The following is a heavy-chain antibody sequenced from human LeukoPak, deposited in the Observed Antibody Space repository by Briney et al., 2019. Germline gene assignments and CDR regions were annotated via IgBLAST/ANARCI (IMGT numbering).Heavy chain of an antibody. J-gene: IGHJ3*02. Sequence: KSSQTLSLTCTVSGDSISSAFYYWSWIRQHPGKGLEWIGYIYHSGTTHYNPSLKTRVTMSLDTSRNQFSLKLYSVTAADTAVYYCARNLGAVVTPGWAYDIWGQGTMVTVSS. CDR2: IYHSGTT. CDR3: ARNLGAVVTPGWAYDI. V-gene: IGHV4-31*03. CDR1: GDSISSAFYY. D-gene: IGHD4-23*01.